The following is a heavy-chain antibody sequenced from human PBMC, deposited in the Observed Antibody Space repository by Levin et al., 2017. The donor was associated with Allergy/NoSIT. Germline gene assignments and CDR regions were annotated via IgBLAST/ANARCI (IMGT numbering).Heavy chain of an antibody. CDR3: ASAPRGDGYFDL. CDR2: ISGSGGST. J-gene: IGHJ2*01. D-gene: IGHD3-10*01. Sequence: GGSLRLSCAASGFTFSSYAMSWVRQAPGKGLEWVSAISGSGGSTYYADSVKGRFTISRDNSKNTLYLQMNSLRAEDTAVYYCASAPRGDGYFDLWGRGTLVTVSS. CDR1: GFTFSSYA. V-gene: IGHV3-23*01.